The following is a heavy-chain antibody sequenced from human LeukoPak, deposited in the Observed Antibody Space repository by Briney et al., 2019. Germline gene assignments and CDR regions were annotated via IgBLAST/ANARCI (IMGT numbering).Heavy chain of an antibody. V-gene: IGHV4-34*01. D-gene: IGHD5-18*01. CDR1: GGSFSGYY. CDR2: INNSGST. Sequence: RSSETLSLTCAVYGGSFSGYYWSWIRQSPGKGLEWIGEINNSGSTNYNPSLKSRVTVSVDTSKNQFSLNLSSVTAADTAVYYCARNSYSYGYLTGYYFDFWGQGTLVTVSS. J-gene: IGHJ4*02. CDR3: ARNSYSYGYLTGYYFDF.